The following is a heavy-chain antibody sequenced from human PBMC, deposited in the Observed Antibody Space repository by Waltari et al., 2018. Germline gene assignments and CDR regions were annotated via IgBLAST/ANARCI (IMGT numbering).Heavy chain of an antibody. J-gene: IGHJ5*02. V-gene: IGHV1-69*10. CDR3: ARDTPGEQQLLRYNWFDP. Sequence: QVQLVQSGAEVKKPGSSVKVSCKASGGTFSSYAISWVRQAPGQGLEWMGGIIPILGIANYAQKFQGRVTITADKSTSTAYMELSSLRSEDTAVYYCARDTPGEQQLLRYNWFDPWGQGTLVTVSS. CDR1: GGTFSSYA. CDR2: IIPILGIA. D-gene: IGHD6-13*01.